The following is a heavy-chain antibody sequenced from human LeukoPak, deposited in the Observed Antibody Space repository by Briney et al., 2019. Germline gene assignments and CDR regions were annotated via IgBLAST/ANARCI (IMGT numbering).Heavy chain of an antibody. Sequence: SGGSLRLSCTASGFTFSSYGMTWVRQAPGKGLEWVANIKTDGSQIYYVDSVRGRFTISRDNAKNSLYLQMNSLRVEDTAVYYCARDLNWETYWGQGTLVSVSS. V-gene: IGHV3-7*01. D-gene: IGHD7-27*01. J-gene: IGHJ4*02. CDR1: GFTFSSYG. CDR3: ARDLNWETY. CDR2: IKTDGSQI.